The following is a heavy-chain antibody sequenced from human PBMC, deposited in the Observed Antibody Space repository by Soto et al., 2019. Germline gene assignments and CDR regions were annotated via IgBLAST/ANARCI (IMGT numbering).Heavy chain of an antibody. V-gene: IGHV1-69*02. CDR1: GGTLSSYT. J-gene: IGHJ4*02. Sequence: GASVKVSCKASGGTLSSYTFSWVRQAPGQGLEWMGRVIPNLGVTNYAKKFQGRFTIVVDTSTSTAYMELNSLKTDDTAVYYCTRIAYNYGPGDYWGQGTLVTVSS. CDR3: TRIAYNYGPGDY. CDR2: VIPNLGVT. D-gene: IGHD2-21*01.